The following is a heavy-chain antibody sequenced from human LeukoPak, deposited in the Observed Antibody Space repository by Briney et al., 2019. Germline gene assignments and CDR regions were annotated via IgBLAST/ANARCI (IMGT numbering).Heavy chain of an antibody. J-gene: IGHJ4*02. D-gene: IGHD2-21*02. CDR3: ARVGLFVVVTAIRGQYYFDY. CDR1: GGSISRYY. CDR2: INHSGST. V-gene: IGHV4-34*01. Sequence: SETLSLTCTDSGGSISRYYWSWIRQPPGKGLEWIGEINHSGSTNYNPSLKSRVTISVDTSKNQFSLTLSSVTAADPAVYYCARVGLFVVVTAIRGQYYFDYWGQGTLVTVSS.